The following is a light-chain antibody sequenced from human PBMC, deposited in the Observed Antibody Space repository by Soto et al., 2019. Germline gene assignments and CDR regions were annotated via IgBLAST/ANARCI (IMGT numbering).Light chain of an antibody. Sequence: EIVLTQSPATLSLPPGERATLSCRASQSVSSYLAWYQQKPGQAPRLLIYDASNRATGIPARFSGSGSGTDFTLTISSLEPEDFAVYCCQQRSNWPHTFGQGTKLEI. CDR2: DAS. CDR1: QSVSSY. CDR3: QQRSNWPHT. V-gene: IGKV3-11*01. J-gene: IGKJ2*01.